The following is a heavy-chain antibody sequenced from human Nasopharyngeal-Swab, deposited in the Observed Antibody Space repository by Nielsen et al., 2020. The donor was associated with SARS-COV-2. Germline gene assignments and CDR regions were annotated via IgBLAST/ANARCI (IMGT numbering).Heavy chain of an antibody. Sequence: GESLKISCAASGFTCSSYAMHWVRQAPGKGLEWVAVISYDGSNKYYADSVKGRFTISRDNSKNTLYLQMNSLRAEDTAVYYCARDGPSTYYYYGMDVWGQGTTVTVSS. CDR1: GFTCSSYA. CDR2: ISYDGSNK. CDR3: ARDGPSTYYYYGMDV. V-gene: IGHV3-30*04. J-gene: IGHJ6*02. D-gene: IGHD5/OR15-5a*01.